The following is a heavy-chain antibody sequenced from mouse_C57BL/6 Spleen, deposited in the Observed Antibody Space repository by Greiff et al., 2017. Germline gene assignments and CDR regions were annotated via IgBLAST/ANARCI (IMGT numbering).Heavy chain of an antibody. V-gene: IGHV1-82*01. CDR2: IYPGDGDT. CDR3: AAYDYGSAMDY. J-gene: IGHJ4*01. D-gene: IGHD2-4*01. Sequence: QVQLQQSGPELVKPGASVKISCKASGYAFSSSWMNWVKQRPGKGLEWIGRIYPGDGDTNYNGKFKGKATLTADKSSSTAYMQLSSLTSEDSAVYFCAAYDYGSAMDYWGQGTSVTVSS. CDR1: GYAFSSSW.